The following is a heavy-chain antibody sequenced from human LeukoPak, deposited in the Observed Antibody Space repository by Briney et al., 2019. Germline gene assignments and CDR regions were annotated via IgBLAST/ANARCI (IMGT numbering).Heavy chain of an antibody. CDR1: GDSITDYY. D-gene: IGHD6-13*01. Sequence: SETLSLTCNVSGDSITDYYWSWIRQPPGKGLEWIGYIYYSGSTNYNPSLKSRVTISVDTSKNQFSLKLSSVTAADTAVYYCARLVGSSWYGYAFDIWGRGTMVTVSS. J-gene: IGHJ3*02. V-gene: IGHV4-59*08. CDR3: ARLVGSSWYGYAFDI. CDR2: IYYSGST.